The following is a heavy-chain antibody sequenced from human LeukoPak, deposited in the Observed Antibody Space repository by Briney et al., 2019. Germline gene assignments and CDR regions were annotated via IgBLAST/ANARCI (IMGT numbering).Heavy chain of an antibody. Sequence: GGSLRLSCAASGFTFSSYGMHWVRQAPGKGLEWVAVIWYDGSNKYYADSVKGRFTISRDNSKNTPYLQMNSLRAEDTAVYYCARGMGGITTALYFDLWGRGTLVTVSS. V-gene: IGHV3-33*01. CDR2: IWYDGSNK. D-gene: IGHD3-16*01. J-gene: IGHJ2*01. CDR1: GFTFSSYG. CDR3: ARGMGGITTALYFDL.